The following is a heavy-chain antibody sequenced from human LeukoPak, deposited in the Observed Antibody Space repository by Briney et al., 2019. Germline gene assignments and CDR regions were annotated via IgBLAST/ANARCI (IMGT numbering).Heavy chain of an antibody. J-gene: IGHJ4*02. CDR1: GFTFGSSA. CDR3: AKGSLGSWYYFDY. V-gene: IGHV3-23*01. Sequence: GGSLRLSCAASGFTFGSSAMSWVRQAPGKGPEWVSTFSRGGPDTYYADSVKGRFTIFRDNSKNTLYLQMNSLRAEDTAVYYCAKGSLGSWYYFDYWGQGTLVTVSS. D-gene: IGHD6-13*01. CDR2: FSRGGPDT.